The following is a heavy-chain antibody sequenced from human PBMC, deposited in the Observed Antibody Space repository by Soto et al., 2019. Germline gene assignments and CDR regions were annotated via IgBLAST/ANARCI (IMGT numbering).Heavy chain of an antibody. CDR2: IYYSGST. Sequence: QLQLQESGPGLVKPSETLSLTCTVSGGSISSSSYYWGWIRQPPGKGLEWIGSIYYSGSTYYNPSLTSRVTISVDTSKNQFSLKLSSVTAADTAVYYCARHLNWFYYFDYWGQGTLVTVSS. J-gene: IGHJ4*02. D-gene: IGHD2-8*02. CDR3: ARHLNWFYYFDY. V-gene: IGHV4-39*01. CDR1: GGSISSSSYY.